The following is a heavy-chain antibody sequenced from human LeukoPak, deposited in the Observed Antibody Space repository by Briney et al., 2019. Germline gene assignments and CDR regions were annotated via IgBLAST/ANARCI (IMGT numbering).Heavy chain of an antibody. J-gene: IGHJ4*02. V-gene: IGHV3-30-3*01. D-gene: IGHD4-17*01. CDR2: ISYDGSNK. CDR3: ARDSPDHGDFDY. Sequence: GGSLRLSCAASGFTFSSYAMHWVRQAPGKGLEWVAVISYDGSNKYYADSVKGRFTISRDNSKNTLYLQMNSLRAEDTAVYYCARDSPDHGDFDYWGQGTLVTVSS. CDR1: GFTFSSYA.